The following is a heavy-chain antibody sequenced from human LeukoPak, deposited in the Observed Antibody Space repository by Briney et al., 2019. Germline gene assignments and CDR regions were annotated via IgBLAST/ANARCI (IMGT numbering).Heavy chain of an antibody. V-gene: IGHV4-34*01. Sequence: SETLSLTCAVYGGSFSGYYWSWIRQPPGKGLEWIGEINHSGSTNYNPSLKSRVTISVDTSKNQFSLKLSSVTAADTAVYYCARASLTFSASDYWGQGTLVTVPS. J-gene: IGHJ4*02. CDR1: GGSFSGYY. CDR3: ARASLTFSASDY. CDR2: INHSGST. D-gene: IGHD4/OR15-4a*01.